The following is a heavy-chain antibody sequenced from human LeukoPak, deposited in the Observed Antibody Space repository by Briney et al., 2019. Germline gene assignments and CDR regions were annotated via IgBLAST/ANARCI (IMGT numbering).Heavy chain of an antibody. CDR2: IWYDGSKK. CDR1: GFTFSDYG. J-gene: IGHJ4*02. CDR3: ARAHSSSSTFDL. V-gene: IGHV3-33*01. D-gene: IGHD6-6*01. Sequence: GGSLRLSCAAPGFTFSDYGIHWVRQAPGQGLEWVALIWYDGSKKYYADSVKGRFTISRDNTKNTLYLQLNSLRADDTAVYYCARAHSSSSTFDLWGQGTLVTVSS.